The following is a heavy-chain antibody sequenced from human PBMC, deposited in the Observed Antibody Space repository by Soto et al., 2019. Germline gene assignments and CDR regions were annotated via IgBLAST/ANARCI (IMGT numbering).Heavy chain of an antibody. CDR1: GYTFTSYG. CDR3: ARDRGSYALDY. D-gene: IGHD1-26*01. V-gene: IGHV1-18*01. CDR2: ISAYNRNT. J-gene: IGHJ4*02. Sequence: QVQLVQSGAEVKKPGASVKVSCKASGYTFTSYGISWVRQAPGQGLEWMGWISAYNRNTNHAQKLQGRATRTTHTSTSTAYMELRSLRSADTAVYYCARDRGSYALDYWGQGTLVTVSS.